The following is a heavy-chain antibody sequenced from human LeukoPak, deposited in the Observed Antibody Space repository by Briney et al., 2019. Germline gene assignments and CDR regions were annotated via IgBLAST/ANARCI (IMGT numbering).Heavy chain of an antibody. Sequence: PGGSLRLSFAASGFTLSSYWMSSVRQAPGKGVEGVANIKQEGSEKYYVDSVKGRFTISRDNAKNSLYLQMNSLRAEDTAVNFCARETHGDYMDVWSKGTTVTVSS. J-gene: IGHJ6*03. D-gene: IGHD3-10*01. CDR2: IKQEGSEK. V-gene: IGHV3-7*01. CDR3: ARETHGDYMDV. CDR1: GFTLSSYW.